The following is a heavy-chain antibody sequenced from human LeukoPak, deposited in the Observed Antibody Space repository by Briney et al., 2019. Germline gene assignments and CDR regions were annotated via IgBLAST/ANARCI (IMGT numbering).Heavy chain of an antibody. CDR3: ARRSQLWSRATDY. Sequence: SETLSLTCAVYGGSFSGYYWSWIRQPPGKGLEWIGEINHSRSTNYNPSLKSRVTISVDTSKNQFSLKLSSVTAADTAVYYCARRSQLWSRATDYWGQGTLVTVSS. CDR1: GGSFSGYY. D-gene: IGHD5-18*01. J-gene: IGHJ4*02. CDR2: INHSRST. V-gene: IGHV4-34*01.